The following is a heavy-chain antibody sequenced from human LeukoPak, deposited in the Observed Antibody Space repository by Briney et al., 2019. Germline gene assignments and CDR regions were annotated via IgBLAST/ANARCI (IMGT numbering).Heavy chain of an antibody. CDR1: GFTFSSYA. J-gene: IGHJ4*02. CDR2: ISYDGSNK. Sequence: PGGSLRLSCAASGFTFSSYAMHWVRQAPGKGLEWVAVISYDGSNKYYADSVKGRFTISRDNSKNTLYLQMNSLRAEDTAVYYCARDSVICGGDCYIFGAPWDYWGQGTLVTVFS. D-gene: IGHD2-21*02. CDR3: ARDSVICGGDCYIFGAPWDY. V-gene: IGHV3-30-3*01.